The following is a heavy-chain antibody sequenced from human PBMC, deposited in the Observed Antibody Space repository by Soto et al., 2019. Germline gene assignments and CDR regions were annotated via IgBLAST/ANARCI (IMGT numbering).Heavy chain of an antibody. CDR2: ISSNGGST. V-gene: IGHV3-64*01. CDR3: ARAFRYSSGFDY. Sequence: GGPLRLSCAASGFTFSSYAMHWVRQAPGKGLEYVSAISSNGGSTYYANSVKGRFTISRDNSKNTLYLQMGSLRAEDMAVYYCARAFRYSSGFDYWGQGTLVTVSS. D-gene: IGHD6-19*01. CDR1: GFTFSSYA. J-gene: IGHJ4*02.